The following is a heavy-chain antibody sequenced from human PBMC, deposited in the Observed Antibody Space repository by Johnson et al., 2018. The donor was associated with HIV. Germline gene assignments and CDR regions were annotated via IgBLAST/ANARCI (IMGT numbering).Heavy chain of an antibody. CDR3: AREVTRDVRHI. V-gene: IGHV3-66*01. Sequence: VQLVESGGGLIQPGGSLRLSCAASGFTVSRNHMSWVRQAPGKGLEWVSIVYSGGSTYYADSVKGRFTISRDNSKNTLYLQMNSLRAEDTAVYYCAREVTRDVRHIWGQGTMVTVSS. J-gene: IGHJ3*02. D-gene: IGHD3-10*01. CDR1: GFTVSRNH. CDR2: VYSGGST.